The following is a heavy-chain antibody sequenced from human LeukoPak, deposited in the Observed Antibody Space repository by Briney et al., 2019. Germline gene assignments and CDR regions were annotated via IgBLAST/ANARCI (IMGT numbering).Heavy chain of an antibody. CDR2: INPNSGGT. V-gene: IGHV1-2*02. D-gene: IGHD1-26*01. J-gene: IGHJ4*02. CDR1: GYTFTGYY. CDR3: ARDIGSTLLFDY. Sequence: ASVTVSCKASGYTFTGYYMHWVRQAPGQGLEGMGWINPNSGGTNYAQKFQGRVTMTRDTSISTAYMELSRLRSDDTAVYYCARDIGSTLLFDYWGQGTLVTVSS.